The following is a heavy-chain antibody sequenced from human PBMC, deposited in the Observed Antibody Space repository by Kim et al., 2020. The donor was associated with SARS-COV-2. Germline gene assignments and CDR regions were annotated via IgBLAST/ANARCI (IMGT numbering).Heavy chain of an antibody. J-gene: IGHJ6*02. Sequence: GGSLRLSCAASGFTFDDYTMHWVRQAPGKGLEWVSLISWDGGSTYYADSVKGRFTISRDNSKNSLYLQMNSLRTEDTALYYCAKDYCSSTSCYAGEYGMDVWGQGTTVTVSS. CDR3: AKDYCSSTSCYAGEYGMDV. CDR1: GFTFDDYT. V-gene: IGHV3-43*01. D-gene: IGHD2-2*01. CDR2: ISWDGGST.